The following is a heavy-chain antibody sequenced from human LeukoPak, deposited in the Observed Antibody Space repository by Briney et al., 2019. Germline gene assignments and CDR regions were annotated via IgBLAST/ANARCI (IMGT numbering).Heavy chain of an antibody. D-gene: IGHD3-10*01. Sequence: TGGSLRLSCTASGFTFSSYVMSWVRQAPGKGLEWVSGVSSSGGTTYYADSVKGRFTISRDNSKNTLYLQMNSLRAEDTAVYYCAKDPFWEFYFDYWGQGTLVTVSS. J-gene: IGHJ4*02. CDR1: GFTFSSYV. CDR3: AKDPFWEFYFDY. CDR2: VSSSGGTT. V-gene: IGHV3-23*01.